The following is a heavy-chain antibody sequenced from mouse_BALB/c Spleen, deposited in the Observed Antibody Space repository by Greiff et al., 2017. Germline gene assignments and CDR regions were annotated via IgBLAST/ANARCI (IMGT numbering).Heavy chain of an antibody. CDR3: ERGYYYGSSPWFAY. J-gene: IGHJ3*01. CDR2: ISDGGSYT. V-gene: IGHV5-4*02. D-gene: IGHD1-1*01. CDR1: GFTFSDYY. Sequence: EVKVVESGGGLVKPGGSLKLSCAASGFTFSDYYMYWVRQTPEKRLVWVATISDGGSYTYYPDSVKGRFTISRDNAKNNLYLQMSSLKSEDTAMYYCERGYYYGSSPWFAYRGQGTLVTVSA.